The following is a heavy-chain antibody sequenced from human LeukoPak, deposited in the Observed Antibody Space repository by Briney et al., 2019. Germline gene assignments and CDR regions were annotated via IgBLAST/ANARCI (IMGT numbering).Heavy chain of an antibody. CDR3: ARRASFDY. Sequence: SETLSLTCTVSGGSISSYYWSWIRQPPGKGLEWIGYIYYSGSTDYNPSLKSRVTISVDTSKNQFSLKLSSVTAADTAVYYCARRASFDYWGQGTLVTVSS. CDR2: IYYSGST. J-gene: IGHJ4*02. V-gene: IGHV4-59*08. D-gene: IGHD5-12*01. CDR1: GGSISSYY.